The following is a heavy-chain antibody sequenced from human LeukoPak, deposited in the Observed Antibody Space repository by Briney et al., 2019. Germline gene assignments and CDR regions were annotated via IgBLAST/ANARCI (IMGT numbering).Heavy chain of an antibody. CDR2: ISYDGSNK. Sequence: GGSLRLSCAASGFTFSSYWMSWVRQAPGKGLEWVAVISYDGSNKYYADSVKGRFTISRDNSKNTLYLQMNSLRAEDTAVYYCAKVGGKMVAGTGYFDYWGQGTLVTVSS. CDR3: AKVGGKMVAGTGYFDY. V-gene: IGHV3-30*18. CDR1: GFTFSSYW. J-gene: IGHJ4*02. D-gene: IGHD6-19*01.